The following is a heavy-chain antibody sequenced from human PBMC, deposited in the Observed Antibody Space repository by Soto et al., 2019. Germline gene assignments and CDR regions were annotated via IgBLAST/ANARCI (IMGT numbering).Heavy chain of an antibody. Sequence: QITLKESGPTLVKPTQTLTLTCTFSGFSLSSTRMALGWIRQPPRNALDWLALIYWDDDKRYSPFLKSRLTITKDTFKKQVVIKMYKMDPVDIDSYYCVTIVMAGLRYHFDYWGQGTLVTVSS. V-gene: IGHV2-5*04. CDR2: IYWDDDK. CDR3: VTIVMAGLRYHFDY. J-gene: IGHJ4*02. D-gene: IGHD6-19*01. CDR1: GFSLSSTRMA.